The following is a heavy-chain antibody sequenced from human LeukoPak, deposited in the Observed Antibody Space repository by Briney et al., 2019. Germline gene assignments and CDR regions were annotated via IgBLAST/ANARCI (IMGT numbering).Heavy chain of an antibody. V-gene: IGHV3-21*01. J-gene: IGHJ4*02. D-gene: IGHD4-17*01. Sequence: GGSLRLSCAASGFTFSSYSMNWVRPAPGKGLEWVSSISSSSSYIYYADSVKGRFTISRDNAKNSLYLQMNSLRAEDTAVYYCARGGESTGPLFDYWGQGTLVTVSS. CDR1: GFTFSSYS. CDR2: ISSSSSYI. CDR3: ARGGESTGPLFDY.